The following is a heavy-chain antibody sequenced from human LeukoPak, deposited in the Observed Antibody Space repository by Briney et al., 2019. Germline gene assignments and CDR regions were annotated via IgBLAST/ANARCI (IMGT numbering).Heavy chain of an antibody. D-gene: IGHD3-22*01. V-gene: IGHV1-18*01. J-gene: IGHJ4*02. Sequence: ASVKVSCKASGYTFTSYGISWVRQAPGQGLEWMGWISAYNGNTNYAQKLQGRVTMTTDTSTSTAYMELRSLRSDDTAVYYCAREFNHYYDSSGYFYYWGQGTLVTVSS. CDR1: GYTFTSYG. CDR3: AREFNHYYDSSGYFYY. CDR2: ISAYNGNT.